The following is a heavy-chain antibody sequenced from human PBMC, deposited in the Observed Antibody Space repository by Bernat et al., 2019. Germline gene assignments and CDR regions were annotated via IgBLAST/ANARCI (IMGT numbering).Heavy chain of an antibody. D-gene: IGHD6-19*01. J-gene: IGHJ6*02. V-gene: IGHV3-23*04. CDR3: AKKEIAVAGTYYYGMDV. CDR2: ISGSGVST. CDR1: GFTFSTYD. Sequence: EGQLVNSGGGLVQPGGSLRLSGAASGFTFSTYDMSWVRQAPGKGLEWVSGISGSGVSTYYAGSVRGRFTIARDNSKNTLYLQMNSLRAEDTAVYYCAKKEIAVAGTYYYGMDVWGQGTTVTVSS.